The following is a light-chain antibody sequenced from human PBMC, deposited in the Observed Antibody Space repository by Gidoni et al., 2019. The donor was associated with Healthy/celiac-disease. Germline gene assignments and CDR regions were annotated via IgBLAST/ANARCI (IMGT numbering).Light chain of an antibody. Sequence: SYELTQPPSVSVSPGQTASITCSGEKLGDKYACWYQQKPGQSPVLVIYQDSKLPSGIPERFSGSNSGTTATLTISGTQAMDEADYYCQAWDSSTVVFGGGTKLTVL. CDR2: QDS. J-gene: IGLJ2*01. CDR3: QAWDSSTVV. V-gene: IGLV3-1*01. CDR1: KLGDKY.